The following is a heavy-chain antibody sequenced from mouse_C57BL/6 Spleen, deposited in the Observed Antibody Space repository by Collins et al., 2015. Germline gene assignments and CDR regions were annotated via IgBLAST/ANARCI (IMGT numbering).Heavy chain of an antibody. J-gene: IGHJ4*01. D-gene: IGHD2-3*01. CDR3: ARSLYDGYYQAMDY. CDR1: GYTFTRYW. CDR2: IDPNSGGT. V-gene: IGHV1-72*01. Sequence: QVQLQQPGAELVKPGASVKLSCRASGYTFTRYWMHWVKQRPGRGLEWIGRIDPNSGGTKYNEKFKSKATLTVDKPSSTAYMQLSSLTSEDSAVYYCARSLYDGYYQAMDYWGQGTSVTVSS.